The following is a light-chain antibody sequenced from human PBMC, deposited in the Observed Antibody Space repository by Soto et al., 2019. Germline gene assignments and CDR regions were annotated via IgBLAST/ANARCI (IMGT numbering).Light chain of an antibody. J-gene: IGLJ1*01. Sequence: QSALTQPASVSGSPGQSITISCTGTSSDVGGFSYVSWYQQHPGKAPKLMIYDVNDRPSGVSNRFSGSKSDNTASLTISGLHAEDEADYYCSSYTTSSTPYVFGTGTKLTVL. V-gene: IGLV2-14*03. CDR1: SSDVGGFSY. CDR3: SSYTTSSTPYV. CDR2: DVN.